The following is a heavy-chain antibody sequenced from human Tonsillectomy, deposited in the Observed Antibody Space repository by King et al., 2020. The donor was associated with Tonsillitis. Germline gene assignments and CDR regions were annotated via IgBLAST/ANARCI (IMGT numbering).Heavy chain of an antibody. CDR1: GFTFSSYW. D-gene: IGHD3-10*01. V-gene: IGHV3-7*01. CDR2: IKGDGSAT. CDR3: ARVDYVSGSWPR. Sequence: VQLVESGGVLVQPGGSLRLSCAASGFTFSSYWMNWVRQAPGKGLEWVANIKGDGSATNYVDSVKGRFTISRDNAKNSLFLQKNSLRVEDTAVYYCARVDYVSGSWPRWGQGTLVTVSS. J-gene: IGHJ4*02.